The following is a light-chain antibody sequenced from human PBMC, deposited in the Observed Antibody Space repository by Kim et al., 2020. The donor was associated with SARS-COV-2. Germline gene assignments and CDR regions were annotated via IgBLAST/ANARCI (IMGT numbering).Light chain of an antibody. CDR2: QDV. CDR3: QAWDSATVV. J-gene: IGLJ2*01. V-gene: IGLV3-1*01. CDR1: RLRNKY. Sequence: LTPGLTASVTCSGDRLRNKYVSWYQQKSGQSPILVIYQDVKRPSGIPERFSGSNPGNTATLTISGTQAMDEADYYCQAWDSATVVFGGGTRLTVL.